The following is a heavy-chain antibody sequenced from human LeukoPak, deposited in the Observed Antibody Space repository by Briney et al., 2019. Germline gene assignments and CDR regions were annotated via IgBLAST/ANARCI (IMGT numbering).Heavy chain of an antibody. CDR3: ARDLGATWGSDY. J-gene: IGHJ4*02. CDR2: INPNSGGT. CDR1: RYTFTCYY. Sequence: ASVKVSCKASRYTFTCYYMHWVRQAPGQGLEWMGRINPNSGGTNYAQKFQGRVTMTRDTFISTAYLELSSLRSDDTAVYYCARDLGATWGSDYWGQGTLVTVSS. V-gene: IGHV1-2*06. D-gene: IGHD7-27*01.